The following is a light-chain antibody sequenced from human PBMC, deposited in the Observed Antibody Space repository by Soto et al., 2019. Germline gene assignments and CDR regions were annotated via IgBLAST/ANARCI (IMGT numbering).Light chain of an antibody. CDR1: QSIRSY. CDR3: QQTASTPN. Sequence: NHLPLARPSLYASVGGNVTITCRASQSIRSYLNWYQQKPGKAPKLLIYAASSLQTAVSSRFSGSGSGTDFTLTISNLQPEDFATYYCQQTASTPNFGGGTKVEI. V-gene: IGKV1-39*01. J-gene: IGKJ4*01. CDR2: AAS.